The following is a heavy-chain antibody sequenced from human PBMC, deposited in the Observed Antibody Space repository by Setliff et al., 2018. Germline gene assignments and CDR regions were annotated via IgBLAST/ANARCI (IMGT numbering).Heavy chain of an antibody. CDR3: ITSSSWYPFDY. J-gene: IGHJ4*02. D-gene: IGHD6-13*01. Sequence: GGSLRLSCAASGFTFSNVWMSLVRQAPGKGLEWVGRIKSKTDGGTTDYAAPVKGRFTISRDDSKNTLYLQMNSLKTEDTAVYYCITSSSWYPFDYWGQGTLVTVSS. CDR1: GFTFSNVW. CDR2: IKSKTDGGTT. V-gene: IGHV3-15*01.